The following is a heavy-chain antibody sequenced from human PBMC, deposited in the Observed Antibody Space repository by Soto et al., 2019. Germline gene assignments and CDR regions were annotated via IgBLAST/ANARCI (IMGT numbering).Heavy chain of an antibody. Sequence: QLLESGPGLVKPSETLSLTCTVSGGSISSSSYYWGWIRQPPGKGLEWIGRIYYSGSTYYNPSLKSRVTISVDTSKNQFSLKLSSVTAADTAVYYCARQEIAAAGTGTFDYWGQGTLVTVSS. CDR2: IYYSGST. D-gene: IGHD6-13*01. CDR1: GGSISSSSYY. V-gene: IGHV4-39*01. J-gene: IGHJ4*02. CDR3: ARQEIAAAGTGTFDY.